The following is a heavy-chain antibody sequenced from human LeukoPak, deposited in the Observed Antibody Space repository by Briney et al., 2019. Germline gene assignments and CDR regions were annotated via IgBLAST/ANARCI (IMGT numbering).Heavy chain of an antibody. D-gene: IGHD3-22*01. V-gene: IGHV1-69*13. CDR1: GGTFSSYA. CDR3: ARGRTMIVVALDY. J-gene: IGHJ4*02. CDR2: IIPIFGTA. Sequence: ASVKVSCKASGGTFSSYAISWVRHAPGQGLEWMGGIIPIFGTANYAQKFQGRVTITADESTSTAYMELSSLRSEDTAVYYCARGRTMIVVALDYWGQGTLVTVSS.